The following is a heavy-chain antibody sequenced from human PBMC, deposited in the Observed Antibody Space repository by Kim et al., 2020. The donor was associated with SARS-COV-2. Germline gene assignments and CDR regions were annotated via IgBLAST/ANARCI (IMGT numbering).Heavy chain of an antibody. J-gene: IGHJ4*02. Sequence: GGSLRLSCAASGFTFSSYEMNWVRQAPGKGLEWVSYISSSGSTIYYADSVKGRFTISRDNAKNSLYLQMNSLRAEDTAVYYCARDRVFYSSGWAHYFDYWGQGTLVTVSA. D-gene: IGHD6-19*01. CDR3: ARDRVFYSSGWAHYFDY. V-gene: IGHV3-48*03. CDR1: GFTFSSYE. CDR2: ISSSGSTI.